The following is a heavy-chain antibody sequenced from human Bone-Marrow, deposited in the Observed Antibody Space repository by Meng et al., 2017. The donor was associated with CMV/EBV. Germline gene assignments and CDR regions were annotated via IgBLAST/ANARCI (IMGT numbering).Heavy chain of an antibody. CDR3: ARGRRVVPAAVDSNNDY. D-gene: IGHD2-2*01. CDR2: INHSGST. Sequence: SQTLSLTCAVYGGSFSGYYWSWIRQPPGKGLEWIGEINHSGSTNYNPSLKSRVTISVDTSKNQFSLKLSSVTAADTAVYYCARGRRVVPAAVDSNNDYWGPGKRVTGAS. CDR1: GGSFSGYY. V-gene: IGHV4-34*01. J-gene: IGHJ4*02.